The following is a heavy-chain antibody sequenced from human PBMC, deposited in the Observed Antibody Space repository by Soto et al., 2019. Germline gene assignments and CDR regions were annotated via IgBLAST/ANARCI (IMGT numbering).Heavy chain of an antibody. CDR1: GASISSYF. D-gene: IGHD6-19*01. CDR3: AREAGPDRWFDP. V-gene: IGHV4-4*07. Sequence: ETLSITCAVSGASISSYFWTWIRQPAGKGLDWIGRISTSGTTNYNPSLKSRVTMSVDTSKNHFSLNLTSVTAADTAVYYCAREAGPDRWFDPWGQGTLGTVSA. CDR2: ISTSGTT. J-gene: IGHJ5*02.